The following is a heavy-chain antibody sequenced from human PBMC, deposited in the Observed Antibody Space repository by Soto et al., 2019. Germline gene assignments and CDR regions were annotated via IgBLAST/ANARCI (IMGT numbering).Heavy chain of an antibody. Sequence: PGGSLRLSCAASGFTFRSYGMHWVRQAPAKGLEWVAVISYDGSNKYYADSVKGRFTISRDNSKNTLYLQMNSLRAEDTAVYYCAKGRVGSTSNAFDIWGQGTMVTV. J-gene: IGHJ3*02. CDR1: GFTFRSYG. CDR2: ISYDGSNK. CDR3: AKGRVGSTSNAFDI. D-gene: IGHD1-26*01. V-gene: IGHV3-30*18.